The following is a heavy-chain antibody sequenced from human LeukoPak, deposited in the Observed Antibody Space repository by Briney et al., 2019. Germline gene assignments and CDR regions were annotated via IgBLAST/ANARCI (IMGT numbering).Heavy chain of an antibody. CDR2: ISAYNGNR. D-gene: IGHD3-10*01. CDR1: GYSFTSYW. Sequence: GESLKISCKGSGYSFTSYWIGWVRQMPGKGLEWMGWISAYNGNRNYAQKFQGRVTMTTDRSTSTAYMDLRSLRSDDTAVYYCARGPAGGYYYMDLWGKGTTVTVSS. V-gene: IGHV1-18*04. CDR3: ARGPAGGYYYMDL. J-gene: IGHJ6*03.